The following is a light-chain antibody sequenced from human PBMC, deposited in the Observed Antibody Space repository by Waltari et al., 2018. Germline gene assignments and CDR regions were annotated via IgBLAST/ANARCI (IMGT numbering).Light chain of an antibody. CDR3: QQYNNWPRT. CDR2: GAS. Sequence: EIVMTQSPATLSVSTGERVTLSCRASQSVSSNLAWYQQKPGQAPKLLIYGASTRVTGIPARFSASGSGTEFTLTMSSLQSEDFAVYYCQQYNNWPRTFGQGTKLEIK. CDR1: QSVSSN. V-gene: IGKV3-15*01. J-gene: IGKJ2*01.